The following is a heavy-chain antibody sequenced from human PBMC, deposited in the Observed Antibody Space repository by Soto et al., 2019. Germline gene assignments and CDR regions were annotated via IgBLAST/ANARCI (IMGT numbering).Heavy chain of an antibody. Sequence: QVQLVESGGGLVKPGGSLRLSCAASGFTFSDYYMSWIRQAPGKGLEWVSYISSSGSTIYYADSVKGRFTISRDNAKNSLYLQMNSLRAEDTAVYYCARAPTYCSSTSCYREGFDYWGQGTLVTVSS. J-gene: IGHJ4*02. CDR2: ISSSGSTI. V-gene: IGHV3-11*01. CDR1: GFTFSDYY. D-gene: IGHD2-2*01. CDR3: ARAPTYCSSTSCYREGFDY.